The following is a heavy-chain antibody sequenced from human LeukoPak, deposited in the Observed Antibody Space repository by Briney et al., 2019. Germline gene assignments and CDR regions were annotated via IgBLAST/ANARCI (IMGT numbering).Heavy chain of an antibody. Sequence: SETLSLTCTVSGGSISNYWSWIRQPAGKGLEWIGRIHTSGSTNYNPSLKSRVTMSADTSKNQFSLKLSSVTAADTAVYYCAGRYNYGATYAFDIWGQGTMVTVSS. CDR1: GGSISNY. D-gene: IGHD5-18*01. J-gene: IGHJ3*02. CDR2: IHTSGST. V-gene: IGHV4-4*07. CDR3: AGRYNYGATYAFDI.